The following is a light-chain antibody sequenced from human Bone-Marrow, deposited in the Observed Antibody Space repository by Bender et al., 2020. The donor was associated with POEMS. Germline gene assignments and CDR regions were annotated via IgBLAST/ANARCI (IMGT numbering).Light chain of an antibody. CDR3: HAFDSSATVV. CDR1: KLGSQY. V-gene: IGLV3-1*01. Sequence: SYEVTQPPSVSVSPGQTASITCSGDKLGSQYVWWFQQKPGQSPVLLIYQVNKRPSGIPERFSGCSSGNTVTLTISGTQAMEEADYYCHAFDSSATVVFGGGTKLSV. CDR2: QVN. J-gene: IGLJ2*01.